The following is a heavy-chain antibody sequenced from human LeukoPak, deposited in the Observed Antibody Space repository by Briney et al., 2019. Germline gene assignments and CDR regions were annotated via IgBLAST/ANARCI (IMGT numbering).Heavy chain of an antibody. D-gene: IGHD5-12*01. CDR3: ARRGWVRGYSRSLFGY. CDR2: MNPHSGNT. Sequence: GASVKVSCKASGYTFTTYDINWVRQVPGQGLGWMGWMNPHSGNTGYAQQFQDRVTMTRDTSTDTAYMELSGLTSEDTAIYFCARRGWVRGYSRSLFGYWGHGTLVTVSS. J-gene: IGHJ4*01. V-gene: IGHV1-8*01. CDR1: GYTFTTYD.